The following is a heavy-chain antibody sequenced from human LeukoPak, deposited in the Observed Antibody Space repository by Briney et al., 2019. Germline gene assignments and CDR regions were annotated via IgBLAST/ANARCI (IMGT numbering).Heavy chain of an antibody. V-gene: IGHV3-23*01. D-gene: IGHD3-10*01. J-gene: IGHJ4*02. CDR1: GFTFSSYA. Sequence: PGGSLRLSCAASGFTFSSYAMSWVRQAPGKGLEWVSAISGSGVTTYYADSVKGGFTISRDNYKKTLYLQMNSLRAEDTALYYCAKDRDYYLVGFFDYWGQGTLVTVSS. CDR3: AKDRDYYLVGFFDY. CDR2: ISGSGVTT.